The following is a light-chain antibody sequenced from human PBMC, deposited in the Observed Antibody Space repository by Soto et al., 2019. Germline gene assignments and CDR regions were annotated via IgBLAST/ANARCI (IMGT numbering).Light chain of an antibody. CDR3: QQSATSPLT. CDR2: DAS. Sequence: EIVLTQSPGTLSLSPGERATLSCRASQSVSSNYLAWYQQKPGQAPRLLIYDASSRATGIPDRFTGSGSGTDFTLTISRLEPEDFAVYYCQQSATSPLTFGGGTKVEIK. CDR1: QSVSSNY. J-gene: IGKJ4*01. V-gene: IGKV3-20*01.